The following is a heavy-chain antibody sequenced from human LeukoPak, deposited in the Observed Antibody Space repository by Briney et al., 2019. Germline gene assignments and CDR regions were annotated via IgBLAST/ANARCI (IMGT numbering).Heavy chain of an antibody. CDR1: GGSISDYY. J-gene: IGHJ3*02. CDR2: IYYSGRT. Sequence: SETLSLTCTVSGGSISDYYWNWMRQPPGKGLEWIGYIYYSGRTNYNPSLKSRVSISVDTSKNQFSLKLSSVTAADTAAYYCARDFRGSVDAFDIWGRGTMVAVSS. V-gene: IGHV4-59*01. CDR3: ARDFRGSVDAFDI.